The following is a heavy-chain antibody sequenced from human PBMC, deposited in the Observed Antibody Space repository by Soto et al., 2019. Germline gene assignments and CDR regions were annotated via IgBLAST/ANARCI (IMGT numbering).Heavy chain of an antibody. D-gene: IGHD2-2*01. CDR3: VKDPFVFGRVYCGSASCSYFVY. V-gene: IGHV3-30*18. J-gene: IGHJ4*02. CDR1: GFTFSSYG. CDR2: ISYDGSDK. Sequence: GGSLRLSCAASGFTFSSYGIHWVRQAPGKGLEWVAVISYDGSDKYYADSVKGRFTVSRDNSKNTLYLQMNSLRAEDTAVYYCVKDPFVFGRVYCGSASCSYFVYWGQGTLVTVSS.